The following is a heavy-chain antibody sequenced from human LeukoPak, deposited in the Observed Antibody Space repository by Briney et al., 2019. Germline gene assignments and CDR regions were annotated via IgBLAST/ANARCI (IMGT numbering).Heavy chain of an antibody. V-gene: IGHV3-9*01. Sequence: PGGSLRLSCAASGFTFSSYGMHWVRRAPGKGLEWVSGISWNSGSIGYADSVKGRFTISRDNAKNSLYLQMNSLRAEDTALYYCAKDSRAAGRDDAFDIWGQGTMVTVSS. CDR1: GFTFSSYG. J-gene: IGHJ3*02. CDR2: ISWNSGSI. CDR3: AKDSRAAGRDDAFDI. D-gene: IGHD6-19*01.